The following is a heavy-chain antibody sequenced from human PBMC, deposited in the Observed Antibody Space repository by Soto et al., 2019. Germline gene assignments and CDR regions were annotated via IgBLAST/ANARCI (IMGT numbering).Heavy chain of an antibody. D-gene: IGHD2-15*01. Sequence: SVKVSCKASGGTFSSYTISWVRQAPGQGLEWMGRIIPILGIANYAQKFQGRVTITADKSTSTAYMELSSLRSEDTAVYYCARDQSRGCSGGSCYPPGGLDYWGQGTQVTVSS. CDR2: IIPILGIA. CDR3: ARDQSRGCSGGSCYPPGGLDY. V-gene: IGHV1-69*04. J-gene: IGHJ4*02. CDR1: GGTFSSYT.